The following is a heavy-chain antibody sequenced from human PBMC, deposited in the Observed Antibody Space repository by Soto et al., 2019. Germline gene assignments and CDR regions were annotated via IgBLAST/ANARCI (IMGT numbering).Heavy chain of an antibody. V-gene: IGHV3-48*03. D-gene: IGHD3-22*01. CDR3: VRGIRNYYGHSGDYPNENF. J-gene: IGHJ4*02. CDR1: GFTFSDFE. CDR2: INSGDTHR. Sequence: LRLSCAASGFTFSDFEMNWFRQAPGKGLEWVSYINSGDTHRYYADSVKGRFTTSRDDATDSLFLQMNSLRSEDTAIYYCVRGIRNYYGHSGDYPNENFWGQGTQVTVSS.